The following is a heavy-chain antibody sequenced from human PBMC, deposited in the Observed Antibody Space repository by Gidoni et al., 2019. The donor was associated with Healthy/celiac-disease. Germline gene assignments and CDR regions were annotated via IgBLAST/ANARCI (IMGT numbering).Heavy chain of an antibody. CDR1: GGSIRSSSYY. Sequence: QLQLQESGPGLVKPSETLSLTCSVSGGSIRSSSYYWGWIRQPPGKGLEWIGSIYYSGSTYYNPSLKSRVTISVDTSKNQFSLKLSSVTAADTAVYYCARVVPAAIGPLRYGMDVWGQGTTVTVSS. CDR2: IYYSGST. J-gene: IGHJ6*02. V-gene: IGHV4-39*01. CDR3: ARVVPAAIGPLRYGMDV. D-gene: IGHD2-2*01.